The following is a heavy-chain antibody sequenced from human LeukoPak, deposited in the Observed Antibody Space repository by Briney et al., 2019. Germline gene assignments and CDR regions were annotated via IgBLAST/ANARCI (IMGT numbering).Heavy chain of an antibody. V-gene: IGHV4-39*01. J-gene: IGHJ4*02. CDR2: IYYSGST. D-gene: IGHD1-26*01. CDR1: GGSISSSSYY. Sequence: SEILSLTCTVSGGSISSSSYYWGWIRQPPGKGLEWIGSIYYSGSTYYNPSLKSRVTISVDTSKNQFSLKLSSVTAADTAVYYCARHNIVGATRTFDYWGQGTLVTVSS. CDR3: ARHNIVGATRTFDY.